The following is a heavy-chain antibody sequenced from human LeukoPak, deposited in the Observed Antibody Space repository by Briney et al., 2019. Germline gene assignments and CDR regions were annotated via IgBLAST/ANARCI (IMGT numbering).Heavy chain of an antibody. J-gene: IGHJ1*01. CDR3: ARVAAGIGFFQH. V-gene: IGHV4-34*01. CDR1: GGSFSGYY. D-gene: IGHD6-13*01. CDR2: INHRRST. Sequence: KPSETLSLTCAVYGGSFSGYYWSWIRQPPGKGLEWIGEINHRRSTNYNPSLKSRVTMSVDTSKNQFSLNLSSVTAADTAVYYCARVAAGIGFFQHWGQGTLVTVSS.